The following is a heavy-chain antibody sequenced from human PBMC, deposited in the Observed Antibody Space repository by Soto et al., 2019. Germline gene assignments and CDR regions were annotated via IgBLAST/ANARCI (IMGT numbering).Heavy chain of an antibody. V-gene: IGHV3-21*01. CDR3: AREETAWPLAYGLDV. Sequence: KTGGSLRLSCAASGFTFSSYSIHWVRQAPGKGLEWVSAITRNSDIYYADSVKGRFTISRDNAQNSVSLQMNSLRAEDTAVYYCAREETAWPLAYGLDVWGQGTTVTVSS. CDR2: ITRNSDI. D-gene: IGHD2-21*02. J-gene: IGHJ6*02. CDR1: GFTFSSYS.